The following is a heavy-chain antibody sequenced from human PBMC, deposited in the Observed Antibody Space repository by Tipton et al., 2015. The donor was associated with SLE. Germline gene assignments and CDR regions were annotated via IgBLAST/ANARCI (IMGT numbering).Heavy chain of an antibody. CDR2: IYYSGST. V-gene: IGHV4-31*02. J-gene: IGHJ3*02. D-gene: IGHD6-19*01. CDR3: ARSGYSSGWYRGRFDI. CDR1: GGSISSGGYY. Sequence: LRLSCTVSGGSISSGGYYWSWIRQHPGKGLEWIGYIYYSGSTYYNPSLKSRVTISVDTSKNQFFLRLRSVTAADTAVSYCARSGYSSGWYRGRFDIWGQGTMVTVSS.